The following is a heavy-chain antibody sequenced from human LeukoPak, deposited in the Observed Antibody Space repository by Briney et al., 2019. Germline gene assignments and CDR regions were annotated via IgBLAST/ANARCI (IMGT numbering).Heavy chain of an antibody. J-gene: IGHJ4*02. V-gene: IGHV1-18*01. CDR3: ARDLTFSGSYPDGVDY. Sequence: GASVKVSCKASGYTFTSYGISWVRQAPGQGLEWMGWISAYNGNTNYAQKLQGRVTMTTDTSTSTAYMELRSLRSDDTAVYYCARDLTFSGSYPDGVDYWGQGTLVTVSS. CDR2: ISAYNGNT. D-gene: IGHD1-26*01. CDR1: GYTFTSYG.